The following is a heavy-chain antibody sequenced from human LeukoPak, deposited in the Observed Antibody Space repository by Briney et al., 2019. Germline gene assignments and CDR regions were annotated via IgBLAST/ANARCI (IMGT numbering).Heavy chain of an antibody. V-gene: IGHV3-7*01. J-gene: IGHJ4*02. Sequence: GGSLRLSCRASGFTFSSYWMNWVRQAPGKGLEWVANINQDGSQNQYVDSVKGRFTISRDNAKNSLYLQLNSLRVEDTAVYYCSRTGHRSNCADYWGQGTLVTVSS. CDR3: SRTGHRSNCADY. CDR1: GFTFSSYW. CDR2: INQDGSQN. D-gene: IGHD4-11*01.